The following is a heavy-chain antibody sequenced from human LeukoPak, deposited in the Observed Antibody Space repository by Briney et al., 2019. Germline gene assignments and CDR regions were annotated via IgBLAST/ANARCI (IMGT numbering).Heavy chain of an antibody. V-gene: IGHV4-59*08. Sequence: SETLSLTCTVSGGSISRYYWSWIRQPPGKELEWIVYIHYSGSTNYNPSLKSRVTISMDTSKNQSSLKLTSVTAADTAVYYCARLDGNWNYFDYWGLGTLVTVSS. J-gene: IGHJ4*02. CDR2: IHYSGST. CDR3: ARLDGNWNYFDY. CDR1: GGSISRYY. D-gene: IGHD1-20*01.